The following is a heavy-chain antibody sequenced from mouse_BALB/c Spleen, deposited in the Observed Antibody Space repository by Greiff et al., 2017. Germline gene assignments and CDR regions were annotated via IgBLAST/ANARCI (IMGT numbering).Heavy chain of an antibody. Sequence: EVQLHQSGAELVRPGALVKLSCKASGFNIKDYYMHWVKQRPEQGLEWIGWIDPENGNTIYDPKFQGKASITADTSSNTAYLQLSSLTSEDTAVYYCARRGRSFDYWGQGTTLTVSS. CDR1: GFNIKDYY. CDR3: ARRGRSFDY. CDR2: IDPENGNT. V-gene: IGHV14-1*02. J-gene: IGHJ2*01.